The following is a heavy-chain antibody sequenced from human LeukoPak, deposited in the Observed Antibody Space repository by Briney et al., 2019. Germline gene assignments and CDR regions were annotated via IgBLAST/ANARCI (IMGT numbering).Heavy chain of an antibody. CDR2: INSDGSST. CDR1: GFTFSSYW. D-gene: IGHD2-2*01. CDR3: ARAYCSSTSCYFASDSYAFDI. J-gene: IGHJ3*02. Sequence: PGGSLRLSCAASGFTFSSYWMHWVRQAPGKGLVWVSRINSDGSSTSYADSVKGRFTISRDNAKNTLYLQMNSLRAEDTAVYYCARAYCSSTSCYFASDSYAFDIWGQGTMVTVSS. V-gene: IGHV3-74*01.